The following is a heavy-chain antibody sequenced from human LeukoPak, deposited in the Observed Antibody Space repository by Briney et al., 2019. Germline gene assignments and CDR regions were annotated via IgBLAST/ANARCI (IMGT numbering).Heavy chain of an antibody. J-gene: IGHJ4*02. Sequence: PSETLSLTCTVSGGSISSYYWSWIRQPPGKGLEWIGHIYYSGSTNYNPSLKSRVTISVDTSKNQFSLKLSSVTAADTAVYYCARSGRRYYDILTGYSQAFDYWGQGTLVTVSS. CDR3: ARSGRRYYDILTGYSQAFDY. CDR2: IYYSGST. CDR1: GGSISSYY. D-gene: IGHD3-9*01. V-gene: IGHV4-59*08.